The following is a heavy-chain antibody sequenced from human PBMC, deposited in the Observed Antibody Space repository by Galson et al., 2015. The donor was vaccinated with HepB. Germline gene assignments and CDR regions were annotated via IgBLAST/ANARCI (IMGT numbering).Heavy chain of an antibody. CDR3: AKGGVVTTKDY. CDR1: GFFFNAYS. J-gene: IGHJ4*02. V-gene: IGHV3-23*01. D-gene: IGHD5-12*01. Sequence: SLRLSCAASGFFFNAYSMSWVRQAPGKGLEWVSSISDRGDTTYYADSVKGRFTMSRDNSKNTVYLQMNSLRAEDTAVYYCAKGGVVTTKDYWGQGTLVTVSS. CDR2: ISDRGDTT.